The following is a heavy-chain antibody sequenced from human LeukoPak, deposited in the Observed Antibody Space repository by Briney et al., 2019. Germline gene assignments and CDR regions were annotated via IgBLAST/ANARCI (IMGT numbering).Heavy chain of an antibody. CDR3: ARSSTSWNTYYYYYYMDV. CDR2: IYTSGST. V-gene: IGHV4-4*07. J-gene: IGHJ6*03. CDR1: GGSISSYY. Sequence: SETLSLTCTVSGGSISSYYWSWIRQPAGKGLEWIGRIYTSGSTNYNPSLKSRITISVDTSKNQFSLKLSSVTAADTAVYYCARSSTSWNTYYYYYYMDVWGKGTTVTVSS. D-gene: IGHD2-2*01.